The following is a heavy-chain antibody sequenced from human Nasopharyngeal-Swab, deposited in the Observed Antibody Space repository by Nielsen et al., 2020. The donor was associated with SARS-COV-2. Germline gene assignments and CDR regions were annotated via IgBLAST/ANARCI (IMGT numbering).Heavy chain of an antibody. CDR3: AKVPSTVTTLPPDY. CDR2: ISGSGGST. CDR1: GFTFSSYA. D-gene: IGHD4-11*01. J-gene: IGHJ4*02. Sequence: GESLKISCAASGFTFSSYAMSWVRQAPGKGLEWVSAISGSGGSTYHADSVKGRFTISRDNSKNTLYLQMNSLRAEDTAVYYCAKVPSTVTTLPPDYWGQGTLVTVSS. V-gene: IGHV3-23*01.